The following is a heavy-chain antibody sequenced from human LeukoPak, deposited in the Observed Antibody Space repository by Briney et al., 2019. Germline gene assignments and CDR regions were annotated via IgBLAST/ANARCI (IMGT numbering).Heavy chain of an antibody. CDR2: INSDGSST. CDR3: ARAVPAVGLDY. CDR1: GFTSSSYW. V-gene: IGHV3-74*01. D-gene: IGHD6-13*01. J-gene: IGHJ4*02. Sequence: GGSLRLSCAASGFTSSSYWMHWVRQAPGKGLVWVSRINSDGSSTSYADSVKGRFTISRDNAKNTLYLQMNSLRAEDTAVYYCARAVPAVGLDYWGQGTLVTVSA.